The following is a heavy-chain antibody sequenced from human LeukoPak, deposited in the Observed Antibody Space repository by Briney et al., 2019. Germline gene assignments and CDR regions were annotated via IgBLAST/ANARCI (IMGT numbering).Heavy chain of an antibody. J-gene: IGHJ4*02. Sequence: PSETLSPTCTVSGGSISSYYWSWIRQPPGKGLEWIGYIYYSGSTNYNPSLKSRVTISVDTSKNQFSLKLSSVTAADTAVYYCARLKYSSSWISHDYWGQGTLVTVSS. CDR3: ARLKYSSSWISHDY. CDR2: IYYSGST. V-gene: IGHV4-59*08. D-gene: IGHD6-13*01. CDR1: GGSISSYY.